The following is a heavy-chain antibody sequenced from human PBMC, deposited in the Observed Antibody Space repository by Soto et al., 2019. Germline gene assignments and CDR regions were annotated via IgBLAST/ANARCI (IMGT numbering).Heavy chain of an antibody. J-gene: IGHJ6*02. Sequence: SVKVSCKASGDTFSNYAICWVRQAPGQGLEWIGGIIPILGSANYAQKFQGRVTISADGSTNTANLGLSSLRSEDTAVYYCARFKVGTTTDYYYGMDVWGQGTTVTVSS. CDR2: IIPILGSA. CDR3: ARFKVGTTTDYYYGMDV. V-gene: IGHV1-69*13. CDR1: GDTFSNYA. D-gene: IGHD1-26*01.